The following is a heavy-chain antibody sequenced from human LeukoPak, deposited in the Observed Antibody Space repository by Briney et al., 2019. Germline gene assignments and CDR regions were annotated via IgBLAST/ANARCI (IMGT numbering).Heavy chain of an antibody. J-gene: IGHJ4*02. V-gene: IGHV3-30*03. CDR1: GFTFSSYG. CDR2: ISYDGSNK. CDR3: ARGNRDIVVVPAAQHFDY. D-gene: IGHD2-2*01. Sequence: GGSLRLSCAASGFTFSSYGMHWVRQAPGKGLEWVAVISYDGSNKYYADSVKGRFTISRDNSKNTLYLQMNSLRAEDTAVYYCARGNRDIVVVPAAQHFDYWGQGTLVTVSS.